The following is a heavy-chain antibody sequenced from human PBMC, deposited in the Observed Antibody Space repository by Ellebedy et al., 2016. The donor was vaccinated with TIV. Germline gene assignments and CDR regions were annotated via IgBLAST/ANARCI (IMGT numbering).Heavy chain of an antibody. J-gene: IGHJ4*02. D-gene: IGHD3-9*01. V-gene: IGHV1-2*02. CDR3: VSVTFISLSPFDS. Sequence: AASVKVSCKTSGYTFTDYHIHWMRQAPGQGLEWMGWIYPNNGDTRYAQRFRGRVTMTRDTSITTAYMELGGLTSDDTSTYFCVSVTFISLSPFDSWGQGTLLIVSS. CDR2: IYPNNGDT. CDR1: GYTFTDYH.